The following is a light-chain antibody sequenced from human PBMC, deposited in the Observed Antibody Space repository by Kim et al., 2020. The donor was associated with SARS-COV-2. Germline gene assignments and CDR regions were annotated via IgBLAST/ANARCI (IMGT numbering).Light chain of an antibody. V-gene: IGKV3-20*01. Sequence: PGEKATLACRARQRVSSNYLTWYQQKPGQAPRLLIYGASTRATGIPDKFAGSGSGTDFTLTISRLEPEDFAVYYCQQYGSLPFTFGAGTKVDIK. CDR3: QQYGSLPFT. CDR1: QRVSSNY. J-gene: IGKJ3*01. CDR2: GAS.